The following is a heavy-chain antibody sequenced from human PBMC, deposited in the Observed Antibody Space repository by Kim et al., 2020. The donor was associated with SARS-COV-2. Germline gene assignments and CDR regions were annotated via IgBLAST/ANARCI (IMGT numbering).Heavy chain of an antibody. CDR1: GYTLTELS. CDR3: ATSCSITNCHWFAP. V-gene: IGHV1-24*01. D-gene: IGHD2-2*01. J-gene: IGHJ5*02. Sequence: ASVKVSCKFSGYTLTELSMHWVRQAPGKGLEWMGGFDPEDGETIYAQKFQGRVTMTEDTSTDTAYMELSSLRSEDTAVYYCATSCSITNCHWFAPWGQGTLVTVSS. CDR2: FDPEDGET.